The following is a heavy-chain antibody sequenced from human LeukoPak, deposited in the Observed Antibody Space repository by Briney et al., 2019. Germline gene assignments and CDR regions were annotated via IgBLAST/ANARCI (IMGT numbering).Heavy chain of an antibody. CDR3: ARGLDYYGSESYYFYYGMDV. CDR2: MNPNSGNT. J-gene: IGHJ6*02. Sequence: GASVKVSCKASGYTFTSYDINWVRQATAQGLAWMGWMNPNSGNTGYAQKFQSRVTMTRNTSISTAYMELSSLRSEDTAVYYCARGLDYYGSESYYFYYGMDVWGQGTTVTVSS. CDR1: GYTFTSYD. D-gene: IGHD3-10*01. V-gene: IGHV1-8*01.